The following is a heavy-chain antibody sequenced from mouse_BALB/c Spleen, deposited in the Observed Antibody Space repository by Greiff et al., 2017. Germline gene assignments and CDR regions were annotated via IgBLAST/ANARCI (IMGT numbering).Heavy chain of an antibody. Sequence: VHVKQSGAELVKPGASVKLSCTASGFNIKDTYMHWVKQRPEQGLEWIGRIDPANGNTKYDPKFQGKATITADTSSNTAYLQLSSLTSEDTAVYYCARSPYYGNYEGFAYWGQGTLVTVSA. CDR1: GFNIKDTY. J-gene: IGHJ3*01. D-gene: IGHD2-10*01. CDR2: IDPANGNT. CDR3: ARSPYYGNYEGFAY. V-gene: IGHV14-3*02.